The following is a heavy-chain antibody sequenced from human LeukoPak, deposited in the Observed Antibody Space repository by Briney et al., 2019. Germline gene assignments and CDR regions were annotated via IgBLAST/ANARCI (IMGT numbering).Heavy chain of an antibody. D-gene: IGHD3-9*01. Sequence: ASVKVSCKVSGYTLTELSMHRVRQAPGKGLEWMGGFDPEDGETIYAQKFQGRVTMTEDTSTDTAYMELSSLRSEDTAVYYCATATPDFDEYYYYYMDVWGKGTTVTVSS. J-gene: IGHJ6*03. CDR1: GYTLTELS. CDR2: FDPEDGET. CDR3: ATATPDFDEYYYYYMDV. V-gene: IGHV1-24*01.